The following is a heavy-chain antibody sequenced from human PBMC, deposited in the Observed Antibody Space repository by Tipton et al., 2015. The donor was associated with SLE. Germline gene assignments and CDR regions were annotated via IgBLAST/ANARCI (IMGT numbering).Heavy chain of an antibody. J-gene: IGHJ5*02. V-gene: IGHV4-34*01. CDR1: GRSFIGSY. D-gene: IGHD2-21*01. CDR3: ARAGGGDSNWFDP. CDR2: IDHSGVT. Sequence: TLSLTCAVYGRSFIGSYWTWIRQPPGKGLEWIGDIDHSGVTHYNPSLKSRVTISRDTSGNQFSLKLSSVTAADTAVYYCARAGGGDSNWFDPWGQGTLVTVSS.